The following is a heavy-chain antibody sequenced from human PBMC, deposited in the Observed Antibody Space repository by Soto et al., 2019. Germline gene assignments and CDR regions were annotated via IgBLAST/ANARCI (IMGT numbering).Heavy chain of an antibody. J-gene: IGHJ6*02. CDR1: GGSLSNYG. V-gene: IGHV1-69*12. D-gene: IGHD3-22*01. Sequence: QVQLVQSGAEVKKPGSSVKVSCKASGGSLSNYGISWVRQAPGQGLEWMGAIIPVFGTPNYAQKFQDRVTITADASTTTVYMEVRSLTSEDTAVYYCARGDATKIVVTTYYAMDVWGQGTRVTVSS. CDR3: ARGDATKIVVTTYYAMDV. CDR2: IIPVFGTP.